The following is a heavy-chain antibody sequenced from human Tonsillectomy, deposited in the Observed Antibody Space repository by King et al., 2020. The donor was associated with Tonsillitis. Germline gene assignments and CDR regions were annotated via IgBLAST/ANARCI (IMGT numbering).Heavy chain of an antibody. J-gene: IGHJ6*02. CDR3: ARDDDSYGQNEDHYYYYYGMYV. V-gene: IGHV3-30-3*01. D-gene: IGHD5-18*01. Sequence: QVQLVESGGGVVQPGRSLRLSCAASGFTFSSYAMHWVRKAPGKGLEWVAVISYDGSNKYYADSVKGRFTISRDNSKNTLYLQMNSLRAEDTAVYYCARDDDSYGQNEDHYYYYYGMYVWGQGTTVTVSS. CDR1: GFTFSSYA. CDR2: ISYDGSNK.